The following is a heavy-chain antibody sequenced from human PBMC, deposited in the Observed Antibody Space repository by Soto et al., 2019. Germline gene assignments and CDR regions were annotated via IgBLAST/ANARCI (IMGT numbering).Heavy chain of an antibody. Sequence: QVQLVESGGGVVQPERSLRLSCAASGFTFSNYAMHWVRQARGTGLEWVAVISNDGSNPYYADSVKGRFTISRDNSKNTLYLKMNSLRPEDTAVYYCARTGYDSSGYFVEYDFDYWGQGTLVTVSS. CDR2: ISNDGSNP. D-gene: IGHD3-22*01. CDR3: ARTGYDSSGYFVEYDFDY. CDR1: GFTFSNYA. J-gene: IGHJ4*02. V-gene: IGHV3-30-3*01.